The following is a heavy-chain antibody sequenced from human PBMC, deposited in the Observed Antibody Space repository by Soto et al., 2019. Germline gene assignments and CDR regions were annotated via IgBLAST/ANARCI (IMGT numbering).Heavy chain of an antibody. J-gene: IGHJ6*02. CDR3: ARELYDFWSGSRVQMDV. CDR2: IRAYNGNT. V-gene: IGHV1-18*04. D-gene: IGHD3-3*01. CDR1: GYTFTSHG. Sequence: ASVTVSCKASGYTFTSHGISWLRQAPGQRLEWMGWIRAYNGNTNYAQKLQGRVTMTTDTSTSTAYMELRSLRSDDTAVYYCARELYDFWSGSRVQMDVWGQGTTVTVSS.